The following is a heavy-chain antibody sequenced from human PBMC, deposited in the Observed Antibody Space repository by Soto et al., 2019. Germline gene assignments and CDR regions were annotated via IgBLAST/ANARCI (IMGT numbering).Heavy chain of an antibody. D-gene: IGHD3-22*01. CDR3: ARKMKGLLLDY. CDR1: VGSSSSGGYY. V-gene: IGHV4-31*03. J-gene: IGHJ4*02. Sequence: SETLSLTCTVSVGSSSSGGYYWRWIRQHPGKGLEWIGYIYYSGSTYYNPSLKSRVTISVDTSKNQFSLKLSSVTAADTAVYYCARKMKGLLLDYWGQGTLVTVS. CDR2: IYYSGST.